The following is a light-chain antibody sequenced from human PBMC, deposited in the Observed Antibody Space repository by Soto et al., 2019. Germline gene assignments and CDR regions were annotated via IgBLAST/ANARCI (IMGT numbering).Light chain of an antibody. CDR1: QTISSW. V-gene: IGKV1-5*03. CDR2: KAS. Sequence: DIEVTQPPSTLSGSVGDRVTITCRASQTISSWLAWYQQKPGKAPKLLIYKASTLKSGVPSRFSGSGSGTEFTLTISSLQPDDFATYYCQHSTSYSEAFGEGAKV. J-gene: IGKJ1*01. CDR3: QHSTSYSEA.